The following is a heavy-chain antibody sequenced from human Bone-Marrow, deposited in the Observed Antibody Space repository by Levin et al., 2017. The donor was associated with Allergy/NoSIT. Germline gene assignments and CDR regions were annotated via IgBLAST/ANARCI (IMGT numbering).Heavy chain of an antibody. V-gene: IGHV3-33*01. CDR3: ARDLGEKGSIPYYYYGLDV. CDR2: IWYDGSHK. D-gene: IGHD3-16*01. J-gene: IGHJ6*02. CDR1: GFTFSSYG. Sequence: GGSLRLSCAASGFTFSSYGMHWVRQAPGKGLEWVAFIWYDGSHKYYADSVKGRFTISRDNSKNTLYLQMNSLRAEDTAVYYCARDLGEKGSIPYYYYGLDVWGQGTTVTVSS.